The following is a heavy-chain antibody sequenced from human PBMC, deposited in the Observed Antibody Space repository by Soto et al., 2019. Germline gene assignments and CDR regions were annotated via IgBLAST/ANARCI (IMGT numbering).Heavy chain of an antibody. CDR2: IYYSGST. J-gene: IGHJ6*02. CDR3: ARERRGGDFWSGYYDYYYGMDV. V-gene: IGHV4-31*03. CDR1: GGSISSGGYY. D-gene: IGHD3-3*01. Sequence: SETLSLTCTVSGGSISSGGYYWSWIRQHPGKGLEWIGHIYYSGSTYYNPSLKSRVTISVDTSKNQFSLKLSSVTAADTAVYYCARERRGGDFWSGYYDYYYGMDVWGQGTTVTV.